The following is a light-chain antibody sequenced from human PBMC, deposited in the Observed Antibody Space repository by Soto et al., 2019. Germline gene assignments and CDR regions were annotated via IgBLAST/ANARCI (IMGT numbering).Light chain of an antibody. V-gene: IGKV1-5*01. J-gene: IGKJ1*01. Sequence: DIQVTQSPPTLSASVGARVTITCRASQTISTWMAWYQQKPGKAPKLLVYDASTLQSGVASRFSGSGSGTEFTLIISGLQPDDSATYYCQQYTNTNNPWMFGQGTKVEI. CDR3: QQYTNTNNPWM. CDR1: QTISTW. CDR2: DAS.